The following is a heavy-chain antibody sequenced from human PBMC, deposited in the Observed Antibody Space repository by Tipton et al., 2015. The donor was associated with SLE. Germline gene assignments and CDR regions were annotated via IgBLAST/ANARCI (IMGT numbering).Heavy chain of an antibody. CDR1: GFTFSSYG. Sequence: SLRLSCAASGFTFSSYGMHWVRLAPGKGLEWVSSIDSSSTYISYAASVEGRFTISRDNPKNSLFLHMNSLRAEDAAVYYRARGGAGDSYYFFDLWGRGTLVTVYS. J-gene: IGHJ2*01. V-gene: IGHV3-21*01. CDR3: ARGGAGDSYYFFDL. D-gene: IGHD2/OR15-2a*01. CDR2: IDSSSTYI.